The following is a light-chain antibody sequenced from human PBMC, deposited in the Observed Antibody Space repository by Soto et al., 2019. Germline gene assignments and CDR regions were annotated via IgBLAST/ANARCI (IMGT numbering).Light chain of an antibody. CDR2: EVN. V-gene: IGLV2-23*02. CDR1: ISNVGSYNL. Sequence: QSALTQPASVSGSPGQSITISCTGTISNVGSYNLVSWYQQHPGKAPKLIIYEVNKRPSGVSNRFSGSKSGNTASLTISGIQTEDEADYYCYSYEGGRVFGGGTKLTVL. CDR3: YSYEGGRV. J-gene: IGLJ3*02.